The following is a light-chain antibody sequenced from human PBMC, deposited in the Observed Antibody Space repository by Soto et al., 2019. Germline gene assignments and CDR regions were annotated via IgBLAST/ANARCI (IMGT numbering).Light chain of an antibody. CDR3: CSYAGSITSV. CDR1: SSDVGSYNL. Sequence: QSALTQPASVSGSPGQSITISCTGTSSDVGSYNLVSWYQHHPGKAPKLMIYEVSKRPSGVSNRFSGSKSGNTASLTISGLQAEYEADYYCCSYAGSITSVFGTGTEVTVL. V-gene: IGLV2-23*02. CDR2: EVS. J-gene: IGLJ1*01.